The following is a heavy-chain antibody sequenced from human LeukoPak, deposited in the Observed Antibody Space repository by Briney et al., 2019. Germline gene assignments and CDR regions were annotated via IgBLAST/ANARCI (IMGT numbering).Heavy chain of an antibody. D-gene: IGHD2/OR15-2a*01. Sequence: GASVKVSCTVSGSSLSGLSMHWVRHSPPKGLEWLGGFHPEDDEIIYAQNFQGRVTMTEDTSTDTAYMEVRSLRSEDTAVYFCVTGDHSPYYFQHWGQGTLVTVSS. CDR3: VTGDHSPYYFQH. CDR1: GSSLSGLS. J-gene: IGHJ1*01. V-gene: IGHV1-24*01. CDR2: FHPEDDEI.